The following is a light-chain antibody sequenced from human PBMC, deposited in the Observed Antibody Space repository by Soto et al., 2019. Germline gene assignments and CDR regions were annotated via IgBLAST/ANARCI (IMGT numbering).Light chain of an antibody. CDR1: QSISSW. CDR3: QQYNSYSTT. V-gene: IGKV1-5*03. J-gene: IGKJ1*01. CDR2: KAS. Sequence: DIQMTQSPSTLSASVGDRVTITCRASQSISSWLAWYQQKPGKAPKLRIYKASSLESGVPSRFSGSGSGTEFTLTISSLQPDDFATYYYQQYNSYSTTFGQGTKVEIK.